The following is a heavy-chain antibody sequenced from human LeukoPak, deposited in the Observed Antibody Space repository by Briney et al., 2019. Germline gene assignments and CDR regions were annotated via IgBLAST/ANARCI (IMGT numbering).Heavy chain of an antibody. Sequence: PGGSLRLSCVASGSNFGNYWMSWVRQAPGKGLEFVGNIEDDGDQKNYVDSVKGRFTISRDNVKNSLYLQMNSLRVEDTAVYYCARDIIRGQSDFDSWGQGILVTVSS. D-gene: IGHD5-12*01. CDR2: IEDDGDQK. V-gene: IGHV3-7*01. CDR3: ARDIIRGQSDFDS. CDR1: GSNFGNYW. J-gene: IGHJ4*02.